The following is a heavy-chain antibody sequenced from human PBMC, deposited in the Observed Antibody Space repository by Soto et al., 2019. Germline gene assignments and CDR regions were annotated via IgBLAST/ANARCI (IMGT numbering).Heavy chain of an antibody. CDR3: ARVMGGGDYYYYYYGMDV. Sequence: PSETLSLTCAVSGGSISSSNWLSWVRQPPGKGLEWIGEIYHSGSTNYNPSLKSRVTISVDKSKNQFSLKLSSVTAADTAVYYCARVMGGGDYYYYYYGMDVWGQGTTVTVSS. CDR1: GGSISSSNW. CDR2: IYHSGST. J-gene: IGHJ6*02. V-gene: IGHV4-4*02. D-gene: IGHD2-21*02.